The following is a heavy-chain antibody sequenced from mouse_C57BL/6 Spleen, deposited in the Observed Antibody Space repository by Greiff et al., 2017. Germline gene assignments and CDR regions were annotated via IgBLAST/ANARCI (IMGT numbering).Heavy chain of an antibody. CDR2: IDPSDSYT. J-gene: IGHJ2*01. Sequence: QVQLQQPGAELVKPGASVKLSCKASGYTFTSYWMQWVKQRPGQGLEWLGEIDPSDSYTNYNQKFKGKATLTVDTSSSTAYMQLSSLTSEDSAVYYCARSAYYYGSSYDYWGQGTTLTVSA. CDR3: ARSAYYYGSSYDY. D-gene: IGHD1-1*01. V-gene: IGHV1-50*01. CDR1: GYTFTSYW.